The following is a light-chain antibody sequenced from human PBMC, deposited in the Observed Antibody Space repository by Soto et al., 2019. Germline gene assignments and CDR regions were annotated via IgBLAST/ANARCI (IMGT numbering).Light chain of an antibody. J-gene: IGKJ1*01. Sequence: DIVLTQSPGTLSLSPGERATLSCRASQTVSSSSLAWYQQKPGQAPRLLIFGASTRAAGFPDRFSGSGSGTDFTLTISRLEPEDFAVYYCQQYGSSPPGTFGQGTKVDIK. CDR1: QTVSSSS. V-gene: IGKV3-20*01. CDR3: QQYGSSPPGT. CDR2: GAS.